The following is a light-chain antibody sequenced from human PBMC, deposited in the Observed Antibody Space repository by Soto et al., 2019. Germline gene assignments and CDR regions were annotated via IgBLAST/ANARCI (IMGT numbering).Light chain of an antibody. Sequence: EIVMQQSLATLSVSPGARVTLSGPASPYVYSNVAWFQQRPGQAHRLLIYRASTRATGTPARFSGSGSGTDFTLTISGLEPAELGVYYCQQRHNWPITVGKGKRLANK. CDR2: RAS. CDR1: PYVYSN. V-gene: IGKV3-15*01. CDR3: QQRHNWPIT. J-gene: IGKJ5*01.